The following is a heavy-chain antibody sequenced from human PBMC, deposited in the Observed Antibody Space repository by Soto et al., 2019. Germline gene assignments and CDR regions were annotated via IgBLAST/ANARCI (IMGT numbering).Heavy chain of an antibody. D-gene: IGHD1-1*01. J-gene: IGHJ6*02. CDR1: GCTFSSYA. Sequence: QVQLVQSGAAVKKPGSSVKVSCKASGCTFSSYAISWVRQAPGQGLEWMGGIIPIVGTANYAQKFQGRVTITADKSTSTAYMELSSLRSEDTAVYYCARTRWLQLEEDYYYGMDVWGQGTTVTVSS. CDR2: IIPIVGTA. V-gene: IGHV1-69*06. CDR3: ARTRWLQLEEDYYYGMDV.